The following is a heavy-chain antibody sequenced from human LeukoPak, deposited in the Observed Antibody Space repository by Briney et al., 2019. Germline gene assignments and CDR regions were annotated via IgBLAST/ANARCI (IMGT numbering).Heavy chain of an antibody. D-gene: IGHD1-1*01. J-gene: IGHJ4*02. CDR1: GFTFSSYS. CDR3: TTFDGTG. CDR2: IRSKANSYAT. V-gene: IGHV3-73*01. Sequence: GGSPRLSCAASGFTFSSYSMNWVRQASGKGLEWVGRIRSKANSYATAYAASVKGRFTISRDDSKNTAYLQMNSLKTEDTAVYYCTTFDGTGWGQGTLVTVSS.